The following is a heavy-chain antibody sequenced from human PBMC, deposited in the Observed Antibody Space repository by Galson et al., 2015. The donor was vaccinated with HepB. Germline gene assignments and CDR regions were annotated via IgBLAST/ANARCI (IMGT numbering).Heavy chain of an antibody. Sequence: SVKVSCKASGYTFTSYGISWVRQAPGQGLEWMGWISAYNGNTNYAQKLQGRVTMTTDTSTSTAYMELRSLRSDDTAVYYCARVTSPPIRGYSGYGDDAFDIWGQGTMVTVSS. J-gene: IGHJ3*02. CDR3: ARVTSPPIRGYSGYGDDAFDI. V-gene: IGHV1-18*01. D-gene: IGHD5-12*01. CDR2: ISAYNGNT. CDR1: GYTFTSYG.